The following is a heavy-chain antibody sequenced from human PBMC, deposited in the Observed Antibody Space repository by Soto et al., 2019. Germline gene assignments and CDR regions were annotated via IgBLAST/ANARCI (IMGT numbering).Heavy chain of an antibody. CDR3: AKESPLDCSGGSCYLNYFDY. CDR1: GFTFSSYA. Sequence: GGSLRLSCAASGFTFSSYAMSWVRQAPGKGLEWVSAISGSGGSTYYADSVKGRFTISRDNSKNTLYLQMNSLRAEDTAVYYCAKESPLDCSGGSCYLNYFDYWGQGTLVTVSS. J-gene: IGHJ4*02. CDR2: ISGSGGST. V-gene: IGHV3-23*01. D-gene: IGHD2-15*01.